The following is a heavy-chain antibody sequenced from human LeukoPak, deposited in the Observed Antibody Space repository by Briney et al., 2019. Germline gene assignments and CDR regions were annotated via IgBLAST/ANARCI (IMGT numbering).Heavy chain of an antibody. V-gene: IGHV1-8*01. CDR3: ARERITMVRGVRVDAFDI. CDR1: GYTFTSYD. CDR2: MNPNSGST. Sequence: ASVKVSCKASGYTFTSYDINWVRQATGQGLEWMGWMNPNSGSTGYAQKFQGRVTMTRNTSISTAYMELSSLRSEDTAVYYCARERITMVRGVRVDAFDIWGQGTMVTVSS. J-gene: IGHJ3*02. D-gene: IGHD3-10*01.